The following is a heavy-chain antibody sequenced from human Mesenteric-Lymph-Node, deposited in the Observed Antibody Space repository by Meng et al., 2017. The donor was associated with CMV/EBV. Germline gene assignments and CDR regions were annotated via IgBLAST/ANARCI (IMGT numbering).Heavy chain of an antibody. Sequence: GESLKISCAASGFSFRNIAMHWVRQAPGKGLEYVSAISPEGAVTHYAESVKGRFTASRDNAKNTMYLQMGSLTSEDMAVYYCARDRGLAVRREDCFDPWGQGTLVTVSS. CDR1: GFSFRNIA. V-gene: IGHV3-64*02. J-gene: IGHJ5*02. CDR3: ARDRGLAVRREDCFDP. CDR2: ISPEGAVT. D-gene: IGHD6-19*01.